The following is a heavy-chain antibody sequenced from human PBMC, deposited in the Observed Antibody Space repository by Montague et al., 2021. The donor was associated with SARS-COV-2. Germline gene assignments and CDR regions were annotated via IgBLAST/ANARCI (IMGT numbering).Heavy chain of an antibody. J-gene: IGHJ6*03. CDR1: GDSITSKTHY. CDR2: LLTSGAT. D-gene: IGHD3-3*01. Sequence: TLSLTCTVSGDSITSKTHYWAWVRQPAGKGLEWIGRLLTSGATNFDPSLKSRLTISRDTSKNEFYLKLSSVTAADTAVYCCARDSPHFDFWRGHYGDKYYMDIWGKGTTVTVS. CDR3: ARDSPHFDFWRGHYGDKYYMDI. V-gene: IGHV4-61*02.